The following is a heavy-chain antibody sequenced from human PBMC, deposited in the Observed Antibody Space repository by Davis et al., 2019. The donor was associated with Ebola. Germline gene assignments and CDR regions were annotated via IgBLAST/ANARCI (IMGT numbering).Heavy chain of an antibody. CDR1: GGSFSGYY. D-gene: IGHD2-2*01. V-gene: IGHV4-59*08. J-gene: IGHJ6*02. CDR2: IYYSGST. CDR3: ARLGGYCSSTSCSDYYYYGMDV. Sequence: MPSETLSLTCAVYGGSFSGYYWSWIRQPPGKGLEWIGYIYYSGSTNYNPSLKSRVTISVDTSKNQFSLKLSSVTAADTAVYYCARLGGYCSSTSCSDYYYYGMDVWGQGTTVTVSS.